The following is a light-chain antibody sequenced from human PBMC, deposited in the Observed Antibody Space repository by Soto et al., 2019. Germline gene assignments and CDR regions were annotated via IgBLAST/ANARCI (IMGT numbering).Light chain of an antibody. Sequence: QSALTQPASVSGSPGQSITMSCTGTTSDVGSYSLLSWYQQHPGKAPKLMIYEDSKRPSGASNRFSGSKSGNTASLTISGLQAEDEADYYCYSYAGSSIYVFGTGTKVTVL. CDR2: EDS. J-gene: IGLJ1*01. CDR1: TSDVGSYSL. CDR3: YSYAGSSIYV. V-gene: IGLV2-23*01.